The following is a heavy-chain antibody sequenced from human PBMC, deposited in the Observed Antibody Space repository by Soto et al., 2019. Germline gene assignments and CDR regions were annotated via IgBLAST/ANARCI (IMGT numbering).Heavy chain of an antibody. CDR1: GESVSSNSAA. Sequence: QVQLQQSGPGLVKPTQTLSLTSAISGESVSSNSAAWNWIRQSPSRGLEWLGRTYYRSKWYNDYAVSVKSRISINPDTSKNQFSLQLNSVTPEDTAVYYCARGWEAYNSSLDYWGQGTLVTVFS. J-gene: IGHJ4*02. D-gene: IGHD6-13*01. CDR2: TYYRSKWYN. V-gene: IGHV6-1*01. CDR3: ARGWEAYNSSLDY.